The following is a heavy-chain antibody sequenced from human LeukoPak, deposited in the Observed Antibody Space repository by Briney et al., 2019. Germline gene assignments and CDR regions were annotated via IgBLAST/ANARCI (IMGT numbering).Heavy chain of an antibody. D-gene: IGHD2-2*01. CDR2: ISSSSSSI. V-gene: IGHV3-21*01. CDR3: ARDEVACSSTNCYFVY. Sequence: GGSLRLSCAASGFTFSAYSMNRVRQAPGKGLEWVSFISSSSSSIYYADSVKGRFTISRDNAKNSLYLQVNSLRAEDTAVYYCARDEVACSSTNCYFVYWGQGTLVTVSS. J-gene: IGHJ4*02. CDR1: GFTFSAYS.